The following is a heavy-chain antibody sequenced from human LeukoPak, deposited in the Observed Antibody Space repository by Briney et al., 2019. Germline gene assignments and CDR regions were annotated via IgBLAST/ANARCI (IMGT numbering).Heavy chain of an antibody. CDR2: TYYRSKWYN. CDR3: ARITLLYYYGSGSFPSGFDP. V-gene: IGHV6-1*01. D-gene: IGHD3-10*01. Sequence: SQTLSLTCAIPGDSVSSNSAAWNWIRQSPSRGLEWLGRTYYRSKWYNDYAVSVKSRITINPDTSKNQFSLQLNSVTPEDTAVYYCARITLLYYYGSGSFPSGFDPWGQGTLVTVSS. CDR1: GDSVSSNSAA. J-gene: IGHJ5*02.